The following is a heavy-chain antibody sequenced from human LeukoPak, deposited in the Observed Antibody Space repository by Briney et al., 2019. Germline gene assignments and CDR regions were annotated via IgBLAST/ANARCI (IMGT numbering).Heavy chain of an antibody. CDR1: GLTFTGYA. Sequence: GGSLRLSCAASGLTFTGYAMSWFRKAPGKGLDGVSAISGSGGSTYYADSVKGRFTISRDNSKNTLYLQMNSLRAEDTAVYYCAKAVRFTVAGIGDYWGQGTLVTVSS. D-gene: IGHD6-19*01. CDR3: AKAVRFTVAGIGDY. V-gene: IGHV3-23*01. CDR2: ISGSGGST. J-gene: IGHJ4*02.